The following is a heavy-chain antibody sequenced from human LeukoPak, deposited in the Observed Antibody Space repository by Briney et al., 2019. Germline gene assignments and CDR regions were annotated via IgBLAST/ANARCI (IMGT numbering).Heavy chain of an antibody. V-gene: IGHV4-59*01. CDR3: ARSVLVGAPDAFDI. CDR1: GGSISSYY. Sequence: SETLSLTCTVSGGSISSYYWSWIRQPPGKGLEWIGYIYYSGSTNYNPSLKSRVTISVDTSKNQFSLKLSSVTAADTAVYYCARSVLVGAPDAFDIWGQGTMVTVSS. CDR2: IYYSGST. J-gene: IGHJ3*02. D-gene: IGHD1-26*01.